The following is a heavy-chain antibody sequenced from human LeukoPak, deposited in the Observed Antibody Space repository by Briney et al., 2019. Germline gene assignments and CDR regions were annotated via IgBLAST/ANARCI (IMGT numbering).Heavy chain of an antibody. D-gene: IGHD3-22*01. CDR2: IDWDDDK. V-gene: IGHV2-70*01. J-gene: IGHJ4*02. Sequence: SGPTLVKPTQTLTLTCTFSGFSLSTSGMCVSWIRQPPGKALEWLALIDWDDDKYYSTSLKTRLTISKDTSKNQVVLTVTNMDPVDTATYYCARCDLYYDSSGVRFDYWGQGTLVTVSS. CDR3: ARCDLYYDSSGVRFDY. CDR1: GFSLSTSGMC.